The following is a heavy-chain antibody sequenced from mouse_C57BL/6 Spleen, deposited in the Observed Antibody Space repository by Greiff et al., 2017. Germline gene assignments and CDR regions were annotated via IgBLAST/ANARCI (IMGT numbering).Heavy chain of an antibody. D-gene: IGHD1-1*01. CDR3: ARGITTVVGFDY. CDR2: INPSRGYT. CDR1: GYTFTSYW. J-gene: IGHJ2*01. Sequence: QVQLQQSGAELAKPGASVTLSCKASGYTFTSYWMHWVKQRPGQGLEWLGYINPSRGYTKYNQKFKDKATLTADKASSTDYMQLISLTYEDSAVYYCARGITTVVGFDYWGQGTTLTVSA. V-gene: IGHV1-7*01.